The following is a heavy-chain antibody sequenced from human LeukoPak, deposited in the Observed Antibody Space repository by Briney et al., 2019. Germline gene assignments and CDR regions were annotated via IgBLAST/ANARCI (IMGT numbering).Heavy chain of an antibody. CDR1: GYTFTSYG. Sequence: ASVRVSCKASGYTFTSYGISWVRQAPGQGLEWMGWISAYNGNTNYAQKLQGRVTMTTDTSTSTAYMELRSLRSDDTAVYYCAIDILGHSSGWPLHDYWGQGTLVTVSS. V-gene: IGHV1-18*01. D-gene: IGHD6-19*01. CDR3: AIDILGHSSGWPLHDY. J-gene: IGHJ4*02. CDR2: ISAYNGNT.